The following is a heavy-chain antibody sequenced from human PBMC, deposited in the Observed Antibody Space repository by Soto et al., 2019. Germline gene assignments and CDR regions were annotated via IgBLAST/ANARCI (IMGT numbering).Heavy chain of an antibody. J-gene: IGHJ3*02. CDR3: ARDTDSGYGDDAFDI. CDR2: INHSGST. Sequence: SETLSLTCAVYGGSCSGHYWSWIRQPPGKGLEWIGEINHSGSTNYNPSLKSRVTISVDTSKNQFSLKLSSVTAADTAVYYCARDTDSGYGDDAFDIWGQGTMVTVSS. V-gene: IGHV4-34*01. D-gene: IGHD5-12*01. CDR1: GGSCSGHY.